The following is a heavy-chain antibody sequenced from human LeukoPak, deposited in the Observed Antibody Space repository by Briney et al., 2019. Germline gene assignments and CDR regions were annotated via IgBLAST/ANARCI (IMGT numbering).Heavy chain of an antibody. J-gene: IGHJ4*02. CDR2: ITRDGGEK. Sequence: GGSLRLSCAASGIRFTEFWMTWVRQAPGKGLEWVASITRDGGEKYYVDSVKGRFTVSRDDAKSTVYLQMSSLRGDDTAVYYCTRGGSGSSNYWVYWGREPWSPSP. CDR1: GIRFTEFW. V-gene: IGHV3-7*01. D-gene: IGHD6-6*01. CDR3: TRGGSGSSNYWVY.